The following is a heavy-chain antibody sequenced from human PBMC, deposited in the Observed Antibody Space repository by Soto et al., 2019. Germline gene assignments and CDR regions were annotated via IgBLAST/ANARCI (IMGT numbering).Heavy chain of an antibody. Sequence: PGGSLRLSCAASGFTFSSYWMSWVRQAPGKGLEWVANIKQDGSEKYYVDSVKGRFTISRDNAKNSLYLQMNSLRAEDTAVYYCAREYYYDSSGYYSYYFDYWGQGTLVTVSS. D-gene: IGHD3-22*01. CDR2: IKQDGSEK. V-gene: IGHV3-7*01. CDR1: GFTFSSYW. CDR3: AREYYYDSSGYYSYYFDY. J-gene: IGHJ4*02.